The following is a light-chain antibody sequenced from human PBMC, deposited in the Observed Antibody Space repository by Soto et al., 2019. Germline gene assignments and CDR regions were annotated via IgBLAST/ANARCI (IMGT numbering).Light chain of an antibody. CDR3: QQRSNWPPLT. Sequence: EIVLTQSPATLSLSPGERATLSCRASQSVSSYLAWYQQKPGQAPRLLIYDASNRAAGIPARFSGSGSGTDFTLTISSLEPEDFAVYYCQQRSNWPPLTFGGGTKVESN. V-gene: IGKV3-11*01. CDR2: DAS. CDR1: QSVSSY. J-gene: IGKJ4*01.